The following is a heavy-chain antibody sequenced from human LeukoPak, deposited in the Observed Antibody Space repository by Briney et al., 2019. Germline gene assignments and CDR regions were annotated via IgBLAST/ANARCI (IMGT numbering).Heavy chain of an antibody. Sequence: SETLSLTCAVYGGSFSGYYWSWIRQPPGKGLEWIGEINHSGSTNYNPSLKSRVTISVDTSKNQFSLKLSSATAADTAVYYCARGVGYCSSTSCYYYYGMDVWGQGTTVTVSS. V-gene: IGHV4-34*01. CDR1: GGSFSGYY. CDR2: INHSGST. J-gene: IGHJ6*02. CDR3: ARGVGYCSSTSCYYYYGMDV. D-gene: IGHD2-2*01.